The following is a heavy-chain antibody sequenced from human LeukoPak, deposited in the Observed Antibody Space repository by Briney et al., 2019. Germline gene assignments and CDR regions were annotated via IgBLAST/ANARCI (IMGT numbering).Heavy chain of an antibody. CDR2: IYDTGTT. Sequence: SETLSLTCNVSGDSLLSGTDYWAWIRQPPGKRPEWIGYIYDTGTTNYNPSLKRRLTISVDTSNNQFSLKLTSVTAADTAVYHCARALAGYNHKGDHLYYYGLDVWGQGTTVTVSS. V-gene: IGHV4-61*01. CDR3: ARALAGYNHKGDHLYYYGLDV. CDR1: GDSLLSGTDY. D-gene: IGHD5-24*01. J-gene: IGHJ6*02.